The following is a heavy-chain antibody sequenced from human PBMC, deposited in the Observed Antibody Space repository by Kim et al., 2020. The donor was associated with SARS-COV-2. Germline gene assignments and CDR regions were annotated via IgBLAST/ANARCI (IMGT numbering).Heavy chain of an antibody. CDR3: AKEQYGSGSYYGYYYGMDV. CDR1: GFTFSSYG. Sequence: GGSLRLSCAASGFTFSSYGMHWVRQAPGKGLEWVAVISYDGSNKYYADSVKGRFTISRDNSKNTLYLQMNSLRAEDTAVYYCAKEQYGSGSYYGYYYGMDVWGQGATVTVSS. D-gene: IGHD3-10*01. V-gene: IGHV3-30*18. J-gene: IGHJ6*02. CDR2: ISYDGSNK.